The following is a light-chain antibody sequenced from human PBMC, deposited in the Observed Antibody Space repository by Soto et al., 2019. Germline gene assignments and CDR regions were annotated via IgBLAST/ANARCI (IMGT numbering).Light chain of an antibody. CDR3: HQRSNWPLT. V-gene: IGKV3-11*01. Sequence: ELVLTQSPGTLSLSPGGSATLSCRASQSVSRYLAWYQQKPGQALRLLIYDASKRATGIPARFSGSGSGTDFTFTISSLEPEDFAIYYCHQRSNWPLTFGGGTRLEIK. CDR1: QSVSRY. CDR2: DAS. J-gene: IGKJ4*01.